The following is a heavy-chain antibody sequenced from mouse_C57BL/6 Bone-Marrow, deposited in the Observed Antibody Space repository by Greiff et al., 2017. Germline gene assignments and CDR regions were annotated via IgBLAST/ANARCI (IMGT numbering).Heavy chain of an antibody. Sequence: EVKLVESGGDLVKPGGSLKLSCAASGFTFSSYGMSWVRQTPDKRLEWVATISSGGSYTYYPDSVKGRFTISRDNAKNTLYLQMSSLKSEDTARYYCASPASETAMDYWGQGTSVTVSS. CDR3: ASPASETAMDY. J-gene: IGHJ4*01. D-gene: IGHD3-2*02. V-gene: IGHV5-6*01. CDR1: GFTFSSYG. CDR2: ISSGGSYT.